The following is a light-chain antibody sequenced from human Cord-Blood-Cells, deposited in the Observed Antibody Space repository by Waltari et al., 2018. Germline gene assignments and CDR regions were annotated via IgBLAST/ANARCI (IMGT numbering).Light chain of an antibody. CDR3: SSYTSSSTV. CDR2: DVS. J-gene: IGLJ3*02. CDR1: SSDVGVYNY. Sequence: QSALTQPASVSGSPGQSITISCTGTSSDVGVYNYVSWYQQHPAKPPKLMIYDVSKRPSGVSNRFSGSKTGNTASLTISGLQAEDEADYYCSSYTSSSTVFGGGTKLTVL. V-gene: IGLV2-14*01.